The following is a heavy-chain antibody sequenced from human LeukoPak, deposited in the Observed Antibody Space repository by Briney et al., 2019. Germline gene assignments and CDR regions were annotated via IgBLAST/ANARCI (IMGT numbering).Heavy chain of an antibody. CDR3: CDGMDV. V-gene: IGHV3-53*01. Sequence: GGSLRLSCAASGFTVSSNYMSWVRQAPGKGLEWISAINGSGTTTYYADSVKGRFTISRDNSKNTLYLHMDRLRAEDTATYFCCDGMDVWGQGTTVAVSS. J-gene: IGHJ6*02. D-gene: IGHD2/OR15-2a*01. CDR2: INGSGTTT. CDR1: GFTVSSNY.